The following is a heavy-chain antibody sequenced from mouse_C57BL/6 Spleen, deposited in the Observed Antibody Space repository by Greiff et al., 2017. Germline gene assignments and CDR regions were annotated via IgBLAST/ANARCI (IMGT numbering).Heavy chain of an antibody. J-gene: IGHJ4*01. D-gene: IGHD3-2*02. Sequence: QVQLQQPGAELVRPGSSVKLSCKASGYTFTSYWMHWVKQRPIQGLEWIGNIDPSDSETHYNQKFKDKATLTVDKSSSTAYMQLSSLTSEDSAVYYGARGQLRPHAMDYWGQGTSVTVSS. V-gene: IGHV1-52*01. CDR2: IDPSDSET. CDR1: GYTFTSYW. CDR3: ARGQLRPHAMDY.